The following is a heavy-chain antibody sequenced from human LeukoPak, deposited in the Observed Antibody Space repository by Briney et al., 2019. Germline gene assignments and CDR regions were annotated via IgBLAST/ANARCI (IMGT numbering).Heavy chain of an antibody. CDR3: ARGAPNTIYYYYGMDV. V-gene: IGHV4-34*01. CDR1: GGSFSGYY. Sequence: PSETLSLNCAVYGGSFSGYYWSWIRQPPGKGLEWIGEINHSGSTNYNPSLKSRVTISVDTSKNQFSLKLSSATAADTAVYYCARGAPNTIYYYYGMDVWGQGTTVTVSS. CDR2: INHSGST. D-gene: IGHD5-24*01. J-gene: IGHJ6*02.